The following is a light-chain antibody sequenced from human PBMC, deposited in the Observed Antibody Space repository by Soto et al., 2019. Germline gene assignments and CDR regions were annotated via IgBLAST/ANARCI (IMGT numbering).Light chain of an antibody. V-gene: IGKV3-15*01. CDR1: QSVSSN. CDR2: GAS. Sequence: EIVMTQSPATLSVSPGERATLSCRASQSVSSNLAWYQQKPGQAPRLLIYGASTRATGIPARFSGSGSGTEFTLTISGLQSEDFAVYYCQQYDNWTRTFGQGTKV. CDR3: QQYDNWTRT. J-gene: IGKJ1*01.